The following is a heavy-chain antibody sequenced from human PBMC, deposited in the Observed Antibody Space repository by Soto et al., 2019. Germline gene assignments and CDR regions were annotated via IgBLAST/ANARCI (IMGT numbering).Heavy chain of an antibody. Sequence: PGGSLRLSCAASGFTFSSYAMHWVRQAPGKGLEWVAVISYDGSNKYYADSVKGRFTISRDNSKNTLYLQMNSLRAGDTAVYYCARLRRTGTTLGAFDIWGQGTMVTVSS. V-gene: IGHV3-30-3*01. CDR2: ISYDGSNK. J-gene: IGHJ3*02. CDR3: ARLRRTGTTLGAFDI. D-gene: IGHD1-7*01. CDR1: GFTFSSYA.